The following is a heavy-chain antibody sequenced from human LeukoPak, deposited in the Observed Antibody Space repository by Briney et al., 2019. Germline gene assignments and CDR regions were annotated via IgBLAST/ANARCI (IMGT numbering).Heavy chain of an antibody. J-gene: IGHJ5*02. CDR1: GYTFTGYY. CDR3: ARESGYSGYDGWFDP. Sequence: ASVKVSCKASGYTFTGYYMHWVRPAPGQGLEWMGRINPNSGGTNYAHKFQGRVTMTRDTSISTAYMELSRLRSDDTAVYYCARESGYSGYDGWFDPWGQGTLVTVSS. D-gene: IGHD5-12*01. V-gene: IGHV1-2*06. CDR2: INPNSGGT.